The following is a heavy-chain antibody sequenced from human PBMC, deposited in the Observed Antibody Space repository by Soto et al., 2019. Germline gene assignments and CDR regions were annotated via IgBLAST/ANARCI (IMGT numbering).Heavy chain of an antibody. J-gene: IGHJ4*02. CDR2: LTADSDDT. CDR3: AKGLDRASLDF. Sequence: EVQLLESGGTLVQPGGSLRLSCVASGFTFSTHTMNWVRQAPGKGLEWVSRLTADSDDTSYADSIKGRFTISRDNSKNTLYLQMNSLRAEDTAIYYCAKGLDRASLDFWGQGAPVTVSS. D-gene: IGHD1-1*01. CDR1: GFTFSTHT. V-gene: IGHV3-23*01.